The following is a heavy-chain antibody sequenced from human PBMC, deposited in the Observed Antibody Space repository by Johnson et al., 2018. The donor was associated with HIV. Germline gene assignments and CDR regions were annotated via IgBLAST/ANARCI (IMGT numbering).Heavy chain of an antibody. V-gene: IGHV3-30*02. J-gene: IGHJ3*02. CDR2: IRYDGSNK. CDR3: ARLPSGYSRDDFDI. Sequence: QVQLVESGGGMVQPGGSLRLSCAASGLTFSGSGMHWVRQAPGKGLEWVAFIRYDGSNKYYADSVKGRFTISRDNSKNTLYLQMNSLRAEDTAVYYCARLPSGYSRDDFDIWGQGTMVTVSS. D-gene: IGHD5-18*01. CDR1: GLTFSGSG.